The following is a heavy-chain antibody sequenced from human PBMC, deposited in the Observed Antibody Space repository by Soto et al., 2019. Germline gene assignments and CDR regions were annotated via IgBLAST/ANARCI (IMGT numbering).Heavy chain of an antibody. CDR2: IYHSGST. J-gene: IGHJ5*02. CDR3: ASVGSDYDNSGYYLP. V-gene: IGHV4-4*02. Sequence: PSETLSPTCIVSGGSVSSSNWWSWVRQPPGKGLGWIGEIYHSGSTTYNPSLKSRATISVDKSENQFSLRLKSVTAADAAIYYCASVGSDYDNSGYYLPWGPGTLVTAPQ. D-gene: IGHD3-22*01. CDR1: GGSVSSSNW.